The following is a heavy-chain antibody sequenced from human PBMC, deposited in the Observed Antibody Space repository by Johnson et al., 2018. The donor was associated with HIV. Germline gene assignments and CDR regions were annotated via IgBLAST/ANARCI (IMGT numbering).Heavy chain of an antibody. V-gene: IGHV3-30-3*01. CDR1: GFTFSNYV. CDR2: VSFDGSNK. Sequence: QVHLVESGGGVVQPGRSLRLSCAASGFTFSNYVMNWVRQAPGRGLEWVALVSFDGSNKYFADSVKGRFTISRDNSKNTVRRQMNSLKAEDTGLYYCARTIGGRPGGAFDVWGQGTMVTVSS. CDR3: ARTIGGRPGGAFDV. J-gene: IGHJ3*01. D-gene: IGHD6-6*01.